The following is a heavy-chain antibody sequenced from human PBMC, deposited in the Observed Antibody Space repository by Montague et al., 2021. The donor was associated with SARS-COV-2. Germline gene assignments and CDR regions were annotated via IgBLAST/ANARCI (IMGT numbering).Heavy chain of an antibody. V-gene: IGHV4-59*01. D-gene: IGHD2-15*01. CDR1: GGSITNYF. CDR2: MHSTGST. CDR3: ARAVVGARTATIES. Sequence: SETLSLTCSVSGGSITNYFWGWIRQSPGKGLEWVGYMHSTGSTAYNPSLKSRVIISVDTSTTQISLKLSSVSAADTALYYCARAVVGARTATIESWGQGTLVTVSS. J-gene: IGHJ4*02.